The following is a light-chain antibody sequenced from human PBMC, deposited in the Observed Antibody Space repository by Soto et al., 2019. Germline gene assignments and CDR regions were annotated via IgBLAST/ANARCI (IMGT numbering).Light chain of an antibody. J-gene: IGKJ4*01. CDR1: KIVSTVF. CDR3: QYYGTSPHT. Sequence: EIVLTQSPATLSLSPGERPTLSGRPSKIVSTVFLAWYQHKPGQSPRFLLYGASTRATGIPDRFSGSGSGTDFTLTISRLEPEDFAVYYCQYYGTSPHTFGGGTKVEIK. CDR2: GAS. V-gene: IGKV3-20*01.